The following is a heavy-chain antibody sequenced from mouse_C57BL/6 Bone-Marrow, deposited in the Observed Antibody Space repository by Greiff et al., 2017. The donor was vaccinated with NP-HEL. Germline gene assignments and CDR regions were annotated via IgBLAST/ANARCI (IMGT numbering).Heavy chain of an antibody. CDR2: IWSGGST. V-gene: IGHV2-4*01. Sequence: QVQLQQSGPGLVQPSQSLSITCTVSGFSLTSYGVHWVRQPPGKGLEWLGVIWSGGSTDYNAAFISRLSISKDNSKSQVFFKMNSLQADDTAIYYLAQEEYYGRFWDFEGWGTGTTVTVSS. CDR1: GFSLTSYG. D-gene: IGHD1-1*01. CDR3: AQEEYYGRFWDFEG. J-gene: IGHJ1*03.